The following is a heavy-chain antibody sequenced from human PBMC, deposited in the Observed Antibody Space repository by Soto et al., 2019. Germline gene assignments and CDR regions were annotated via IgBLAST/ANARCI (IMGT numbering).Heavy chain of an antibody. V-gene: IGHV3-30*18. CDR2: ISYDGSNK. CDR3: AKDYSPTDGMDV. CDR1: GFTFSSYG. J-gene: IGHJ6*02. Sequence: PGGSLRLSCAASGFTFSSYGMHWVRQAPGKGLEWVAVISYDGSNKYYADSVKGRFTISRDNSKNTLYLQMNSLRAEDTAVYYSAKDYSPTDGMDVWGQGTTGTVS. D-gene: IGHD2-21*01.